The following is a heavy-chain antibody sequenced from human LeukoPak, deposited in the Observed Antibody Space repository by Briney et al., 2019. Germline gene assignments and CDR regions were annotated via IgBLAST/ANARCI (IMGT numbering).Heavy chain of an antibody. D-gene: IGHD5-18*01. V-gene: IGHV1-69*05. CDR1: GGTFSSYA. Sequence: SANVSCKASGGTFSSYAISRVRQAPGQPREWMGGIIPIFGTANYAQKFQGRVTITTDESTSTAYMELCSLRTEDTAMYYCARGRGYSYGYILFDYWGQGTLVTVSS. CDR3: ARGRGYSYGYILFDY. J-gene: IGHJ4*02. CDR2: IIPIFGTA.